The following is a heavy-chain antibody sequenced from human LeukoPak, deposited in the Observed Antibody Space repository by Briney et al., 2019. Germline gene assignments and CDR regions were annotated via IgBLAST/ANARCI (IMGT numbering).Heavy chain of an antibody. CDR1: GFTFSSYW. Sequence: GGSLRLSCAASGFTFSSYWMNWVRKAPGEGLEWVANIRQDGSEIYYVDSVKGRFTISRDNARNSLYLQMNSLRAEDTAVYYCARDSTTIAARPGWYFDLWGRGTLVTVSS. D-gene: IGHD6-6*01. CDR2: IRQDGSEI. V-gene: IGHV3-7*01. J-gene: IGHJ2*01. CDR3: ARDSTTIAARPGWYFDL.